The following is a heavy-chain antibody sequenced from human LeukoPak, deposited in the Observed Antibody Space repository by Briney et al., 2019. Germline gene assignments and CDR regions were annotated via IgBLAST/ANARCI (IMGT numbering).Heavy chain of an antibody. CDR3: AWPGSPFDY. CDR1: GVTFSSYV. V-gene: IGHV3-23*01. D-gene: IGHD3-10*01. J-gene: IGHJ4*02. CDR2: ISGSGGGT. Sequence: GGSLRLSCEASGVTFSSYVMSWVRQAPGKRPEWVSGISGSGGGTYYADSVKGRFTISRDNSKNTLYLQMNSLRAEDTAVYYCAWPGSPFDYWGQGTLVTVSS.